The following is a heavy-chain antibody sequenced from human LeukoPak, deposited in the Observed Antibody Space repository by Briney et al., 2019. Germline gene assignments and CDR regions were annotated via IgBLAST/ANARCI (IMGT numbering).Heavy chain of an antibody. CDR2: IPYDGGNK. CDR1: GFTFCTYG. D-gene: IGHD3-22*01. Sequence: GGSLRLSCAASGFTFCTYGMYWVRQAPGKGLEWVAVIPYDGGNKYYADSVKGRFTISRDNSKNTLYLQMSSLRAEDTAVYYCARGGHYDSSGYYGAPRDWGQGTLVTVSS. J-gene: IGHJ4*02. V-gene: IGHV3-30*03. CDR3: ARGGHYDSSGYYGAPRD.